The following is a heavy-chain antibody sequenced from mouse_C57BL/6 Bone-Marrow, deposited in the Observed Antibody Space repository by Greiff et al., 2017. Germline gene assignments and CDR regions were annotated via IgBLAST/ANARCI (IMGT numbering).Heavy chain of an antibody. V-gene: IGHV7-1*01. Sequence: EVKVVESGGGLVQSGRSLRLSCATSGFTFSDFYMEWVRQAPGKGLEWIAASRNKANDYTTEYSASVKGRFIVSRDTSQSILYLQMDALRAEDTASYYCARDAGAGSFAYWGQGTLVTVSA. D-gene: IGHD4-1*01. CDR3: ARDAGAGSFAY. J-gene: IGHJ3*01. CDR2: SRNKANDYTT. CDR1: GFTFSDFY.